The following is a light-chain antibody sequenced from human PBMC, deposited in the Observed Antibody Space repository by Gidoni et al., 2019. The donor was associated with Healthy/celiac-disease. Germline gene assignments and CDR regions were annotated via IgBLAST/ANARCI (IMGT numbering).Light chain of an antibody. V-gene: IGKV1-33*01. J-gene: IGKJ4*01. Sequence: DSQMTQSPSSLSASVGDRVTITCQASQDISNYLNWYQQKPGKAPKLLIYDAANLETGVPSRFSGSGSGTDFTFTISSLQPEDIATYYCQQYDNHPPALTFGGGTKVEIK. CDR1: QDISNY. CDR3: QQYDNHPPALT. CDR2: DAA.